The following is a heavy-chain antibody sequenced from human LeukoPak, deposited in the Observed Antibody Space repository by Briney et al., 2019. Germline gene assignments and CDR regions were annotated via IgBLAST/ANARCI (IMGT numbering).Heavy chain of an antibody. CDR3: ARVDTAMIDHDY. CDR1: GGTFSSYA. D-gene: IGHD5-18*01. V-gene: IGHV1-69*13. Sequence: SVKVSCKASGGTFSSYAISWVRQAPGQGLEWMGGIIPIFGTANYAQKFQGRVTITADESTSAAYMELSSLRSEDTAVYYCARVDTAMIDHDYWGQGTLVTVSS. J-gene: IGHJ4*02. CDR2: IIPIFGTA.